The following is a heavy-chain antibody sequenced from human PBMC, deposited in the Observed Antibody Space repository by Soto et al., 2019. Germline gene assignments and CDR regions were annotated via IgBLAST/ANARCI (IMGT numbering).Heavy chain of an antibody. Sequence: ASVEVSCKASGYTFTNYGISWVRQAPGQGLEWMGWISTYNGHTTSAQKLQGRVTMTTDTSTNTAYMELRSLRSDDTAVYYCARDWGQQWLAYGMDVWGQGTTVTVSS. CDR2: ISTYNGHT. CDR1: GYTFTNYG. D-gene: IGHD6-19*01. J-gene: IGHJ6*02. V-gene: IGHV1-18*01. CDR3: ARDWGQQWLAYGMDV.